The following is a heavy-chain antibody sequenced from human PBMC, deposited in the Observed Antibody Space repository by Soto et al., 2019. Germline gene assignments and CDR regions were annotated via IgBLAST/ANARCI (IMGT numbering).Heavy chain of an antibody. J-gene: IGHJ6*02. CDR2: IIPIFGTA. Sequence: SLHVSCLGCVGTFLNCALICLRQAVSQLLEWMGGIIPIFGTANYAQKLQGRVTMTTDTSTSTAYMELRSLRSDDTAVYYCASSTKPLVRAYYYYGMDIWDQGTKVSGSS. V-gene: IGHV1-69*05. CDR3: ASSTKPLVRAYYYYGMDI. D-gene: IGHD6-6*01. CDR1: VGTFLNCA.